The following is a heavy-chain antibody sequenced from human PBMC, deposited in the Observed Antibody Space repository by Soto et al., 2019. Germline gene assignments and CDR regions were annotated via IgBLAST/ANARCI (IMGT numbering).Heavy chain of an antibody. V-gene: IGHV4-30-2*01. CDR1: GGSISSGGYS. Sequence: QLQLQESGSGLVKPSQTLSLTCAVSGGSISSGGYSWSWIRQPPGKGLEWIGYIYHSGSTYYNPSLKSRVTLSVDRSKNQFSLRLSSVTAADTAVYYCARVCSIGYYYPFDYWGQGTLVTVSS. CDR3: ARVCSIGYYYPFDY. D-gene: IGHD3-22*01. J-gene: IGHJ4*02. CDR2: IYHSGST.